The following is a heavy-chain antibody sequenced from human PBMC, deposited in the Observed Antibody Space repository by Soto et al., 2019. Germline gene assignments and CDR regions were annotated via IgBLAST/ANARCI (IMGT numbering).Heavy chain of an antibody. D-gene: IGHD1-26*01. CDR3: AKARCTTTDCYVPDY. Sequence: SCKASGYTFTSYDINWVRQATGQGLEWLSVISGSGGSPSYADSVQGRFVISRDNARNTLYLHMNSLRAEDTAMYYCAKARCTTTDCYVPDYWGRGTLVTVSS. CDR2: ISGSGGSP. CDR1: GYTFTSYD. V-gene: IGHV3-23*01. J-gene: IGHJ4*02.